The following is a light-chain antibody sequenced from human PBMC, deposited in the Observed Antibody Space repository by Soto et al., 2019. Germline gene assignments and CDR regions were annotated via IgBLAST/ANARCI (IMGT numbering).Light chain of an antibody. J-gene: IGLJ1*01. CDR1: SSDVGGYNY. V-gene: IGLV2-14*01. CDR3: SSYTSPNTRL. Sequence: QSVLTQPASVSGSLGQSITISCTGTSSDVGGYNYVSWYQQHPGKAPKLMIYEVSNRPSGISNRFSGSKSGNTASLTISGLQAEDDADYYCSSYTSPNTRLFGTGTKLTVL. CDR2: EVS.